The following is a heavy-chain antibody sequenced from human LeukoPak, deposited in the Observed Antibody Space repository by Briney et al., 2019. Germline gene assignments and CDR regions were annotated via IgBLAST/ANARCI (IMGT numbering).Heavy chain of an antibody. CDR3: ASDDYGDYVL. V-gene: IGHV5-51*01. CDR2: IYPGDSDT. D-gene: IGHD4-17*01. J-gene: IGHJ4*02. Sequence: GESLKISCKASRYSSTTYWIGWVRQMTGKGLEWMGIIYPGDSDTRYSASFQGQVTISADKSISTAYLQWSSLKAADTTMYYCASDDYGDYVLWGQGTLVTVSS. CDR1: RYSSTTYW.